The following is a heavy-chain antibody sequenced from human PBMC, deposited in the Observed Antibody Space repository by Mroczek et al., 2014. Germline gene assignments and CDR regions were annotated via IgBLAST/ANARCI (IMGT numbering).Heavy chain of an antibody. D-gene: IGHD2-2*01. J-gene: IGHJ3*02. CDR1: GFTFSSYS. CDR3: ARTGYCSSTSCYFGDAFDI. V-gene: IGHV3-48*01. Sequence: VQLVESGGGLVQPGGSLRLSCAASGFTFSSYSMNWVRQAPGKGLEWVSYISSSSSTIYYADSVKGRFTISRDNAKNSLYLQMNSLRAEDTAVYYCARTGYCSSTSCYFGDAFDIVGPRGQWSPSLQ. CDR2: ISSSSSTI.